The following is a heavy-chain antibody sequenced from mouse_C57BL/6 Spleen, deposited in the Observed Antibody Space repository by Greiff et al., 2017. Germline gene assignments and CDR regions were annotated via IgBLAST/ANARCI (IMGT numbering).Heavy chain of an antibody. D-gene: IGHD2-5*01. Sequence: DVMLVESGGGLVKPGGSLKLSCAASGFTFSDYGMHWVRQAPAKGLEWVAYISSCSSTIYYADTVKGRFTISRDNATNTLFLQMTSLRSEDTAMYYWASYSNYVAWFAYWGKGTLVTVSA. J-gene: IGHJ3*01. CDR2: ISSCSSTI. CDR1: GFTFSDYG. CDR3: ASYSNYVAWFAY. V-gene: IGHV5-17*01.